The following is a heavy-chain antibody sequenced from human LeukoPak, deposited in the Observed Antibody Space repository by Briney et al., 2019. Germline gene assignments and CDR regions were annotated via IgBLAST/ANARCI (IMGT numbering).Heavy chain of an antibody. Sequence: SETLSLTCAVSGGSISSSNWWSWVRQPPGKGLEWIGEIYHSGSTNYNPSLKSRVTISVDTSKNQFSLKLSSVTAADTAVYYCARDSSGYYWGGYYYYGMDVWGQGTTVTVSS. CDR3: ARDSSGYYWGGYYYYGMDV. J-gene: IGHJ6*02. CDR1: GGSISSSNW. V-gene: IGHV4-4*02. CDR2: IYHSGST. D-gene: IGHD3-22*01.